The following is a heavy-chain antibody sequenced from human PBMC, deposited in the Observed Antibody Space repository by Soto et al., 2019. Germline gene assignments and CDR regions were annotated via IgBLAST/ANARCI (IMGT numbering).Heavy chain of an antibody. V-gene: IGHV3-7*01. J-gene: IGHJ6*03. CDR2: IKQDGSEK. CDR1: GFPSSHYW. Sequence: EVQLVESGGGLVQPGGSLRLSCSASGFPSSHYWMTWVRQAPGKGLEWVANIKQDGSEKYYVDSMKGRFTISRDNAKNSLYLQLNSLRAEDTAVYYCARGHYYALGTYFPVNYMDVWGKGTTVTVSS. CDR3: ARGHYYALGTYFPVNYMDV. D-gene: IGHD3-10*01.